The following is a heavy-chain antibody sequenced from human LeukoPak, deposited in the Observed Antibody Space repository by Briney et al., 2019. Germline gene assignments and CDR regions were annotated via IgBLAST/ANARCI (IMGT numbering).Heavy chain of an antibody. CDR3: ARVIGSYGDSAY. Sequence: GGSLRLSCAASGFTLSGYSINWVRQAPGKGLEWVSYISSTSSAIYYADSVKGRFTISRDNAKNSLYLQMNSLRAEDTAVYYCARVIGSYGDSAYWGQGTLVTVSS. J-gene: IGHJ4*02. V-gene: IGHV3-48*04. CDR1: GFTLSGYS. D-gene: IGHD3-16*01. CDR2: ISSTSSAI.